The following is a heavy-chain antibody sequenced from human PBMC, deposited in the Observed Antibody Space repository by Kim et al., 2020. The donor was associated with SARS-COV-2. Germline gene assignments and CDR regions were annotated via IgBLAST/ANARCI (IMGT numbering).Heavy chain of an antibody. J-gene: IGHJ5*01. CDR3: ARHPPSDSGNYYNGGNWFDP. CDR2: IYYSATT. Sequence: SETLSLTCTVSGGSISNNNYHWGWIRQPPGKGLEWIGNIYYSATTYSNPSLKSRVTISVDTSKNQFSLKLSSVTAADTAVYYCARHPPSDSGNYYNGGNWFDPWGQGTLVTVSS. V-gene: IGHV4-39*01. CDR1: GGSISNNNYH. D-gene: IGHD3-10*01.